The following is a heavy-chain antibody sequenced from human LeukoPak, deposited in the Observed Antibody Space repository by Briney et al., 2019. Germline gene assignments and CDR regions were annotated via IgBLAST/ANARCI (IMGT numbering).Heavy chain of an antibody. D-gene: IGHD6-13*01. CDR1: GYTFTSYY. J-gene: IGHJ4*02. CDR3: AREGYSRKPFDY. Sequence: ASVTVSCKAYGYTFTSYYMHWVRQAPGQGLEWMGIINPSGGSTNYAKTIEGRVTMTRDTSTSTVYMQLSSLRSEDTAVYYCAREGYSRKPFDYWGQGTLVTVSS. V-gene: IGHV1-46*01. CDR2: INPSGGST.